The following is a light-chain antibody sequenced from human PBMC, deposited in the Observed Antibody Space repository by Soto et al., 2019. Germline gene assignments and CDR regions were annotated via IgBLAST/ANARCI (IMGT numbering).Light chain of an antibody. CDR1: QSVSTY. Sequence: EIVLRQSPATVALFPGERATLSCRASQSVSTYLAWFQQKPGQAPRLLIYDATNRATGIPPRFSGSGSGTDFTPTISSLEPEDFAVYYCQQRAHWPPRTFGQGTKV. V-gene: IGKV3-11*01. J-gene: IGKJ1*01. CDR3: QQRAHWPPRT. CDR2: DAT.